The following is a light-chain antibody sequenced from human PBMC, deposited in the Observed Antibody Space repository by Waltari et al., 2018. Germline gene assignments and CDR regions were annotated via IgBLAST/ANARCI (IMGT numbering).Light chain of an antibody. CDR3: QQTYSNFRT. J-gene: IGKJ1*01. Sequence: DIQMTQSPSSLPASVGDCVTIACRASQRISSYLNWYQQKPGQAPKLLIYAASSLESGVPSRFSGSGFGTDFTLTINSLQPEDFAVYYCQQTYSNFRTFGQGTKVDVK. CDR1: QRISSY. CDR2: AAS. V-gene: IGKV1-39*01.